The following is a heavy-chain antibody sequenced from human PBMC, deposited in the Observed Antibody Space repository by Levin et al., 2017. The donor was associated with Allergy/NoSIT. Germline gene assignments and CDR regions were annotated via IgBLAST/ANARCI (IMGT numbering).Heavy chain of an antibody. CDR1: GGSISSDGYY. V-gene: IGHV4-31*03. CDR2: IYYSGST. J-gene: IGHJ3*01. D-gene: IGHD6-19*01. CDR3: ARVRQWLGAFDV. Sequence: SCTVSGGSISSDGYYWSWIRQHPEKGLEWIGYIYYSGSTYYNPSLKSRVAISVDTSKSQFSLKLSSVTAADTAVYYCARVRQWLGAFDVWGQGTMVTVSS.